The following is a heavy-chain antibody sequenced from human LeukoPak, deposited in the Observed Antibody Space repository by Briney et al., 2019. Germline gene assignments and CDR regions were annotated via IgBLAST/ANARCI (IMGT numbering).Heavy chain of an antibody. D-gene: IGHD3-22*01. CDR1: GYTFTSYG. Sequence: GASVKVSCKASGYTFTSYGISWVRQAPGQGLEWMGWISAYNGNTNYAQKLQGRVTMTTDTSTSTAYMELGSLRSDDTAVYYCARYYCDSSGYYGFDYWGQGTLVTVSS. V-gene: IGHV1-18*01. CDR3: ARYYCDSSGYYGFDY. J-gene: IGHJ4*02. CDR2: ISAYNGNT.